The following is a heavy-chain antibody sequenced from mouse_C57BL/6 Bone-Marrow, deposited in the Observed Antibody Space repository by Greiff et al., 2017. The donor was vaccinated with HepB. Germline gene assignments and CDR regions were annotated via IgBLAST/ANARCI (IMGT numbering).Heavy chain of an antibody. J-gene: IGHJ3*01. CDR3: TRAGAWFAY. CDR1: GYTFTDYE. Sequence: VQLQQSGAELVRPGASVTLSCKASGYTFTDYEMHWVKQTPVHGLEWIGAIDPETGGTAYNQKFKGKALLTADKSSSPAYMELRSLTSEDSAVYYCTRAGAWFAYWGQGTLVTVSA. D-gene: IGHD4-1*01. V-gene: IGHV1-15*01. CDR2: IDPETGGT.